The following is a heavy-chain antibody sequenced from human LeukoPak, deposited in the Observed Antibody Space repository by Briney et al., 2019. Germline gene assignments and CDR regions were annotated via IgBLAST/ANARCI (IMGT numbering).Heavy chain of an antibody. CDR1: GFTFSTYT. D-gene: IGHD4-17*01. Sequence: GESLRLSCAASGFTFSTYTMSWVRQAPGKGLEWVSSISGNGNSIYYADSLRGRSTISRDNAKNSLYLQMISLRAEDTAVYYCARGPMTTVNFDYWGQGTLVTVSS. CDR2: ISGNGNSI. CDR3: ARGPMTTVNFDY. V-gene: IGHV3-21*01. J-gene: IGHJ4*02.